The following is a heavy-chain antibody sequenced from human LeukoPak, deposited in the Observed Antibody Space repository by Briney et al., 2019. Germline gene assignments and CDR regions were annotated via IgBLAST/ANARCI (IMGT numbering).Heavy chain of an antibody. CDR2: ISSSSSYI. J-gene: IGHJ4*02. V-gene: IGHV3-21*01. CDR1: GFTFSSYS. CDR3: ARVSVIGSRPNDYYFDY. Sequence: PGGSLRLSCAASGFTFSSYSMNWVRPAPGKGLEWVSSISSSSSYIYYADSVKGRFTISRDNAKNSLYLQMNSLRAEDTAVYYCARVSVIGSRPNDYYFDYWGQGTLVTVSS. D-gene: IGHD6-13*01.